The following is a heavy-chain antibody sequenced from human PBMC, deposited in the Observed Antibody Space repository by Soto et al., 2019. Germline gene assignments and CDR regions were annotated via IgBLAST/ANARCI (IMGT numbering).Heavy chain of an antibody. Sequence: VGSLRLSCAASGFTISSNAMYWFRQAPGKGLEWVSGISDRGDTTHYADSVKGRFTISRDTSKNTLYLQLNTLRADDTAVYYCAKDKPGTTSFDYWGQGTLVTVSS. CDR2: ISDRGDTT. CDR1: GFTISSNA. CDR3: AKDKPGTTSFDY. V-gene: IGHV3-23*01. J-gene: IGHJ4*02. D-gene: IGHD1-1*01.